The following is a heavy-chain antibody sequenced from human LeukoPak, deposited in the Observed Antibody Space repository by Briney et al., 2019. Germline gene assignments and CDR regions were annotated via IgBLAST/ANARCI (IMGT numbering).Heavy chain of an antibody. CDR3: ARDRSSGWYFY. Sequence: GGSLRLSCAASGFTFSSYWMSWVRQAPGKGLEWVANIKQDGSEKYYVDSVKGRFAISRDNAKNSLYLQMNSLRAEDTAVYYCARDRSSGWYFYWGQGTLVTVSS. D-gene: IGHD6-19*01. CDR2: IKQDGSEK. V-gene: IGHV3-7*01. J-gene: IGHJ4*02. CDR1: GFTFSSYW.